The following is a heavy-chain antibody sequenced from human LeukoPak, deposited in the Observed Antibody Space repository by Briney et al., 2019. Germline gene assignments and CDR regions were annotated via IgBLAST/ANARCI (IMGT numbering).Heavy chain of an antibody. CDR3: ARNKKGDRYTYGHDY. Sequence: GGSLRLSCVGFGFTFSNYNLNWVRQAPGKGLEWVSSISSSSSYIYYADSVKGRFTISRDNAKNSLYLQMNSLRAEDTAVYYCARNKKGDRYTYGHDYWGQGTLVTVSS. D-gene: IGHD5-18*01. CDR2: ISSSSSYI. V-gene: IGHV3-21*01. J-gene: IGHJ4*02. CDR1: GFTFSNYN.